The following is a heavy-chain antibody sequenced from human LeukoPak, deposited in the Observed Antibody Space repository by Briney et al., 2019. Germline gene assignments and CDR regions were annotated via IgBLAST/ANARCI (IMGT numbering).Heavy chain of an antibody. CDR2: ISSSSGYI. CDR1: GFTFSSYS. J-gene: IGHJ4*02. V-gene: IGHV3-21*01. CDR3: ARDGGPYDPLDY. Sequence: GGSLRLSCAASGFTFSSYSMNWVRQAPGKGLEWVSSISSSSGYIYYADSVKGRFTISRDNAKNSLYLQMNSLRAEDTAVYYCARDGGPYDPLDYWGQGTLVTVYS. D-gene: IGHD5-12*01.